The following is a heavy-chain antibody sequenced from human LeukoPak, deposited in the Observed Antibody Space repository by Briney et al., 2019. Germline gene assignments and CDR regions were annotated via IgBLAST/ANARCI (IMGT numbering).Heavy chain of an antibody. CDR3: AKLSGYSVFDY. CDR1: GFTFSSYA. Sequence: GGSLRLSCAASGFTFSSYAMGWVRQAPGKGLEWVSSISGSGGSTYYADSVKGRFTISRDNSKNTLYLQMNSLRAEDTAVYYCAKLSGYSVFDYWGQGTLVTVSS. J-gene: IGHJ4*02. D-gene: IGHD3-16*02. CDR2: ISGSGGST. V-gene: IGHV3-23*01.